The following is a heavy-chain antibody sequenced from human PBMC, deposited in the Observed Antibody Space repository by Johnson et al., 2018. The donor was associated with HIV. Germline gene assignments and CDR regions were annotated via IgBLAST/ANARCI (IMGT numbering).Heavy chain of an antibody. J-gene: IGHJ3*02. Sequence: QVQLVESGGGLVKPGGSLRLSCAASGFTFSDYYMSWIRQAPGKGLEWVAVISYDGSNKYYADSVKGRFTISRDNSKNTLYLQMNSLRAEDTALYYCAREGGGNLEAFDIWGQGTLVTVSS. D-gene: IGHD4-23*01. V-gene: IGHV3-30*03. CDR3: AREGGGNLEAFDI. CDR1: GFTFSDYY. CDR2: ISYDGSNK.